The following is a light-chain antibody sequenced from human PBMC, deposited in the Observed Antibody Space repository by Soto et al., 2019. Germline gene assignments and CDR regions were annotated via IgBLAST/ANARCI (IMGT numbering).Light chain of an antibody. CDR2: PAS. CDR1: QVSSNS. V-gene: IGKV1-9*01. CDR3: LNVYSFPRT. J-gene: IGKJ1*01. Sequence: DIQVTQSPSLLSPSIGESVTITCPAIQVSSNSLSWYQVKLWKAPKYLIQPASSLQGGVPSTFSGSGCGTDFTLTINTLYPEDFATYYCLNVYSFPRTFDQGTKVEIK.